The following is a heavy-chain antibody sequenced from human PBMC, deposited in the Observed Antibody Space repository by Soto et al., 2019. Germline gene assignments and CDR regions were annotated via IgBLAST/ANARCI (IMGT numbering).Heavy chain of an antibody. V-gene: IGHV2-5*02. CDR1: GFSLTTSGVG. D-gene: IGHD3-10*01. Sequence: QITLKESGPPLVKPTQTLTLTCTFSGFSLTTSGVGVGWIRQPPGKALEWLALIYWDDDKRYSPSLKSRLTITKDTARNQVVLTTTNMDPVDTATYFFAHRAGFGEFDTWGQGTLVTVSS. CDR3: AHRAGFGEFDT. J-gene: IGHJ5*02. CDR2: IYWDDDK.